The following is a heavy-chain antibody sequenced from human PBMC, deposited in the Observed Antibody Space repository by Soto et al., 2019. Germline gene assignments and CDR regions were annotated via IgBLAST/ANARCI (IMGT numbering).Heavy chain of an antibody. D-gene: IGHD5-18*01. CDR1: GFTLSSYA. CDR2: TSGSGGST. J-gene: IGHJ4*02. CDR3: AKDGLGAYTYGSYYFDY. V-gene: IGHV3-23*01. Sequence: EVQLLESGGGLVQPGGSLRLSCAASGFTLSSYAMSWVRQAPGKGLEWVSTTSGSGGSTYYADSVKGRFTISRDNSKNTLYLQMNSLRAEDTAVYYCAKDGLGAYTYGSYYFDYWGQGTLVTVSS.